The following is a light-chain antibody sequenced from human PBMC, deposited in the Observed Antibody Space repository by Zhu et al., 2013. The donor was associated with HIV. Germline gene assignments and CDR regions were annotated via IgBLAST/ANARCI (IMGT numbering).Light chain of an antibody. CDR3: QQLNSYPRLT. Sequence: IQMTQSPSTLSASVGDRVTITCRASQNIGDSVAWYQQKPGKAPNVLIYSASSLISGVPSRFSGSGSATEFTLTVSSLQADDFATYYCQQLNSYPRLTFGGGTKVEIK. J-gene: IGKJ4*01. CDR2: SAS. V-gene: IGKV1-5*01. CDR1: QNIGDS.